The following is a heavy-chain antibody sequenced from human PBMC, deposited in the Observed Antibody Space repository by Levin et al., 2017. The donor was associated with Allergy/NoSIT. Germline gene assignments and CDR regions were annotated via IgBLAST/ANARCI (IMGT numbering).Heavy chain of an antibody. Sequence: SVKVSCKTSGGSFSNYAITWVRQAPGRGLEWMGGTIPIFGTANYAQKFQGRVSITADTSTTTAYLELTSLTSEDTAVYYWPRAFRAYESATYSRRTFHIWGQGTLVTVSS. CDR3: PRAFRAYESATYSRRTFHI. J-gene: IGHJ3*02. CDR2: TIPIFGTA. D-gene: IGHD2/OR15-2a*01. CDR1: GGSFSNYA. V-gene: IGHV1-69*06.